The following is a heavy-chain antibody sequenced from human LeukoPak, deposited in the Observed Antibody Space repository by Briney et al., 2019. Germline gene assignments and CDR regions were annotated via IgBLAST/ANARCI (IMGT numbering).Heavy chain of an antibody. V-gene: IGHV4-61*02. CDR2: FYTSGST. D-gene: IGHD3-22*01. Sequence: PSETLSLTCTVSGGSISSGSYYWSWIRQPAGKGLEWIGRFYTSGSTNYNPSLKSRVTFSVDTSKNQFSLKLSSVTAADTAVYYCARVSMFYVGSASPLDYWGQGTLVSVSS. J-gene: IGHJ4*02. CDR1: GGSISSGSYY. CDR3: ARVSMFYVGSASPLDY.